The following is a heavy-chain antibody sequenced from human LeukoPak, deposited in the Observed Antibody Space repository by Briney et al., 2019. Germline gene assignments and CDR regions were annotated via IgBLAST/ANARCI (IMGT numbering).Heavy chain of an antibody. Sequence: PSETLSLTCAVYGGSFSGYYWSWIRQPPGKGLEWIGEINHSGSTNYNPSLKSRVTISVDTSKNQFSLKLSSVTAADTAVYYCARQIVVVPAAIGEDYWFDPWGQGTLVTVSS. CDR3: ARQIVVVPAAIGEDYWFDP. J-gene: IGHJ5*02. CDR2: INHSGST. V-gene: IGHV4-34*01. D-gene: IGHD2-2*01. CDR1: GGSFSGYY.